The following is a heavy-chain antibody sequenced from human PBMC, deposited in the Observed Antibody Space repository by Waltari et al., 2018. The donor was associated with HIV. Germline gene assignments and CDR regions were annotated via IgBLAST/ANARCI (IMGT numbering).Heavy chain of an antibody. J-gene: IGHJ4*02. CDR3: AKAQGTQYCSGGSCYPGDY. D-gene: IGHD2-15*01. CDR1: GFPFRSYG. CDR2: ISDDGSNK. Sequence: QVQLAESGGGVVQPGRSLTLSCAGSGFPFRSYGLPWVRPAPGKGLEWVAVISDDGSNKYYADSVKGRFTISRDNSENTVFLQMKSLRTEDTAVYYCAKAQGTQYCSGGSCYPGDYWGQGTLVTVSS. V-gene: IGHV3-30*18.